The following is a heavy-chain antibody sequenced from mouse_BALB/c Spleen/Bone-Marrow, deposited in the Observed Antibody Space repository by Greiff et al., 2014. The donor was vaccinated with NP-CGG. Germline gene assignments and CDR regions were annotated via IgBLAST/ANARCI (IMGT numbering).Heavy chain of an antibody. D-gene: IGHD4-1*01. Sequence: VQLQQSGAELVKPGASVKLSCTTSGFNIKDPYIHWVKQRPEQGLEWIGRIDPANYNTQYDLKFQGKATITADTPSNAAYLQLNSLTSEDTAVYYCATLTGTFDYWGQGTPVTVSA. J-gene: IGHJ3*01. CDR2: IDPANYNT. CDR3: ATLTGTFDY. V-gene: IGHV14-3*02. CDR1: GFNIKDPY.